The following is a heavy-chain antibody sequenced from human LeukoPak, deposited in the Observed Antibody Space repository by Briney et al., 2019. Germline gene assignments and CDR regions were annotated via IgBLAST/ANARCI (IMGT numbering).Heavy chain of an antibody. CDR2: IHTSGST. CDR1: GGSISGYY. D-gene: IGHD6-13*01. CDR3: ARGIAAAGTGGY. J-gene: IGHJ4*02. Sequence: PSETLSLTCTVSGGSISGYYWSWIRQPAGKGLEWIGRIHTSGSTNYNPSLKSRVTISVDTSKNQFSLKLSSVTAADTAVYYCARGIAAAGTGGYWGQGTLVTVSS. V-gene: IGHV4-4*07.